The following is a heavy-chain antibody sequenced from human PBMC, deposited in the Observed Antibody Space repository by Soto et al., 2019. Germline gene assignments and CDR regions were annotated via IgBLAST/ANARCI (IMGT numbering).Heavy chain of an antibody. CDR3: ARDILSVGPRANDAFDV. V-gene: IGHV1-3*01. D-gene: IGHD2-8*02. CDR1: GFSFSDNL. CDR2: INPDNGNT. J-gene: IGHJ3*01. Sequence: QVQLVQSGAEVRKPGASVNISCRASGFSFSDNLINWVRQAPGQSLEWMGWINPDNGNTRYSQPFQGRVTISRHSSASIAYVEVSDVTSEDTAVYYCARDILSVGPRANDAFDVWGQGTMVTVSS.